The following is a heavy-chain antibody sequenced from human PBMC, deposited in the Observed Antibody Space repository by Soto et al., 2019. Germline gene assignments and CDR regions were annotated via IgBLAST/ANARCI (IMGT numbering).Heavy chain of an antibody. J-gene: IGHJ6*02. D-gene: IGHD4-17*01. V-gene: IGHV1-69*06. CDR3: ASPLTTYYYYYGMDV. CDR2: IIPIFGTA. CDR1: GVTFSSYA. Sequence: GSSLRGSFKASGVTFSSYAISWVRQAPVQGLEWMGGIIPIFGTANYAQKFQGRVTITADKSTSTAYMELSSLRSEDTAVYYCASPLTTYYYYYGMDVWGQGTTVTVSS.